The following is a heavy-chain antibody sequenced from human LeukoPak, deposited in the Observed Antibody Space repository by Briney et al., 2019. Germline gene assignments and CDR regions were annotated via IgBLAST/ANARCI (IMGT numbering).Heavy chain of an antibody. CDR3: ASDGSGDY. V-gene: IGHV1-69*04. Sequence: SVKVSCRASGGTFSSYAISWVRQAPGQGLEWMGRIIPFLDITNYAQKFQGRVPITADKSTGTAYMELSSLRSQDTAVYYCASDGSGDYWGQGTPVTVSS. D-gene: IGHD6-19*01. J-gene: IGHJ4*02. CDR1: GGTFSSYA. CDR2: IIPFLDIT.